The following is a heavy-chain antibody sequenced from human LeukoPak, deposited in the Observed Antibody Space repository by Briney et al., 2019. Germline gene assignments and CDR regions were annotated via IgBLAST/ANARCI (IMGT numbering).Heavy chain of an antibody. CDR3: AKDSSTWGNLAGHFDS. V-gene: IGHV4-4*07. CDR1: GGSIVSHY. D-gene: IGHD6-13*01. CDR2: FYASGTS. Sequence: SETLSLTCTVSGGSIVSHYWNWIRQPAGRGLEWIGRFYASGTSNTSPSLKSRVTMSVDTSKNQFSLKLSSVTAADTAVYYCAKDSSTWGNLAGHFDSWGQGTLVTVSS. J-gene: IGHJ4*02.